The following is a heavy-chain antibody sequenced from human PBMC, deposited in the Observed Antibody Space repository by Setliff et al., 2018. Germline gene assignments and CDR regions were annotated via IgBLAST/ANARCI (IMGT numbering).Heavy chain of an antibody. CDR3: AKVYTSGWFPYDAFDM. D-gene: IGHD6-19*01. CDR1: GFTFSGYA. V-gene: IGHV3-23*01. J-gene: IGHJ3*02. Sequence: GGSLRLSCAASGFTFSGYAMSWVRQAPGKGLEWASGISGRGDNIYYADSVRGWFTTSRDNSKNTLYLQMNSLRAEDTAVYHCAKVYTSGWFPYDAFDMWGQGTMVTVSS. CDR2: ISGRGDNI.